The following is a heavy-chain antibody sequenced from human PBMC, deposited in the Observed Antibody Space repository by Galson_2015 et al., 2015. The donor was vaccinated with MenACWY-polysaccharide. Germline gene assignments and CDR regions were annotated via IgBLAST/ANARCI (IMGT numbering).Heavy chain of an antibody. Sequence: LRLSCAASGFTFGDYAMAWFRQAPGKGLEWVGFIRCKASGETTGYAASVKGRFTISRDDSKSTAYLQMNSLQTEDTGIYYCTRDRPIDYWGQGTLDTVSS. CDR1: GFTFGDYA. CDR3: TRDRPIDY. J-gene: IGHJ4*02. V-gene: IGHV3-49*03. CDR2: IRCKASGETT.